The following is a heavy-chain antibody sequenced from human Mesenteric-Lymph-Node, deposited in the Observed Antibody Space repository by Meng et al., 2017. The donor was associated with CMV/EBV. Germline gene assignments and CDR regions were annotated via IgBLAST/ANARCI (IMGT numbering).Heavy chain of an antibody. D-gene: IGHD2/OR15-2a*01. CDR3: ARDMGSTYYSAGGFDY. J-gene: IGHJ4*02. CDR1: GFTFSSYE. V-gene: IGHV3-48*03. Sequence: GGSLRLSCAASGFTFSSYEMNWVRQAPGKGLEWVSYISSSGSTIYYADSVKGRFTISRDNAKNSLYLQMNSLRAEDTAVYYCARDMGSTYYSAGGFDYWGQGTLVTVSS. CDR2: ISSSGSTI.